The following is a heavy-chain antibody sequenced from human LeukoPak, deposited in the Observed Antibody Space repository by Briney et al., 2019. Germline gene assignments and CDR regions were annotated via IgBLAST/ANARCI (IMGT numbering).Heavy chain of an antibody. CDR1: GGSISSGGYY. Sequence: PSETLSLTCTVSGGSISSGGYYWSWIRQPPGKGLEWIGYIYHSGSTYYNPSLKSRVTISVDRSKNQFSLKLSSVTAADTAVYYCARSRIAAAGPCDYWGQGTLVTVSS. CDR3: ARSRIAAAGPCDY. D-gene: IGHD6-13*01. V-gene: IGHV4-30-2*01. CDR2: IYHSGST. J-gene: IGHJ4*02.